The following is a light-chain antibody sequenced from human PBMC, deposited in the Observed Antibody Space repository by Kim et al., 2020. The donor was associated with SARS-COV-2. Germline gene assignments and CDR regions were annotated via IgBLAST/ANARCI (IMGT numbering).Light chain of an antibody. CDR3: QNYNSDSWT. Sequence: DIQMTQSPSSLLVSVGDRVTITCRASQAISKYLAWYQQKPGKAPKLLIYAASALHSGVPSRFSGSGSGTDFTLTISSLQPEDVATYYCQNYNSDSWTFGQGTKVDIK. J-gene: IGKJ1*01. CDR1: QAISKY. CDR2: AAS. V-gene: IGKV1-27*01.